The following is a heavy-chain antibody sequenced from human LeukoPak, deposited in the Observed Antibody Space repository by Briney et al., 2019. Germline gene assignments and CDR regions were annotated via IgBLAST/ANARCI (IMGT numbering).Heavy chain of an antibody. CDR2: INHSGST. J-gene: IGHJ4*02. CDR1: GGSFSGYY. Sequence: SETLSLTCAVYGGSFSGYYWSWIRQPPGKGLEWIGEINHSGSTNYNPSLKSRVTISVDTSKNQFSLKLSSVTAADTAVYYCARRRYSSSWYGYYFDYWGQGTLVTVSS. CDR3: ARRRYSSSWYGYYFDY. D-gene: IGHD6-13*01. V-gene: IGHV4-34*01.